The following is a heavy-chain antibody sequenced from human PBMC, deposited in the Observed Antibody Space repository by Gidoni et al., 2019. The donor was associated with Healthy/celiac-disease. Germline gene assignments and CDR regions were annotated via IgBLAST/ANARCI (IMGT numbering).Heavy chain of an antibody. CDR3: ARYQYSSGWYPPV. Sequence: QVQLQESGPGLVKPSETLSLTCAVSGYSISSGYYWGWIRQPPGKGLEWIGSIYQSGSTYYNPSLKSRVTISVDTSKNQFSLKLSSVTAADTAVYYCARYQYSSGWYPPVWGQGTLVTVSS. J-gene: IGHJ4*02. V-gene: IGHV4-38-2*01. CDR2: IYQSGST. D-gene: IGHD6-19*01. CDR1: GYSISSGYY.